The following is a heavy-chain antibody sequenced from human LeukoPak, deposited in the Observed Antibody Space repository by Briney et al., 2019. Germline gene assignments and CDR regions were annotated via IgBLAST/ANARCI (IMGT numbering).Heavy chain of an antibody. J-gene: IGHJ6*03. D-gene: IGHD2-8*01. Sequence: GGSLRLSWAAAGFTFGSYAMSWVRQPPGKGLEWVSYISSSGSTIYYADSGKGRFTISRDNAKHSLYLKMNSLRAEDTAVYYRARVGSPPWCYYYMDVWGKGPTVTVSS. V-gene: IGHV3-48*01. CDR2: ISSSGSTI. CDR3: ARVGSPPWCYYYMDV. CDR1: GFTFGSYA.